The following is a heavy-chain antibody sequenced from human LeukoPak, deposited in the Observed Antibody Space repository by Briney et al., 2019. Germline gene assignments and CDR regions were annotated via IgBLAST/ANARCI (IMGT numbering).Heavy chain of an antibody. V-gene: IGHV1-2*02. CDR1: GYTFTGYY. CDR2: INPNSGGT. CDR3: ARGDFGRIAVAGPFDP. Sequence: ASVKVSFKASGYTFTGYYMHWVRQAPGQGLEWMGLINPNSGGTNYAQKFQGRVTMTRDTSISTAYMELSRLRSVDTAVYYCARGDFGRIAVAGPFDPWGQGTLVTVSS. J-gene: IGHJ5*02. D-gene: IGHD6-19*01.